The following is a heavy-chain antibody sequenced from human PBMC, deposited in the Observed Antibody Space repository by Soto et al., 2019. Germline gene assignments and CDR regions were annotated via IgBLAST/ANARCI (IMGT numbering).Heavy chain of an antibody. CDR1: GFSFSNYA. J-gene: IGHJ4*02. D-gene: IGHD1-20*01. CDR3: ARDVTGTYFDY. Sequence: GGSLRLSCAASGFSFSNYAMNWFRQAPGKGLEWVSGISASGGATYYIDSVEGRFTISRDNSRNTLYLQMNSLRAEDTAVYYCARDVTGTYFDYWGQGTLVTVS. CDR2: ISASGGAT. V-gene: IGHV3-23*01.